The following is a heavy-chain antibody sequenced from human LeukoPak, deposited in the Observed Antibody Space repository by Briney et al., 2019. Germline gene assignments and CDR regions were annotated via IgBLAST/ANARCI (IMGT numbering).Heavy chain of an antibody. J-gene: IGHJ4*02. CDR2: INSDGSST. CDR1: GFTFSSYW. D-gene: IGHD6-13*01. V-gene: IGHV3-74*01. CDR3: ARETPDSSSWTAFDF. Sequence: PGGSLRLSCAASGFTFSSYWMHWVRQAPGKGLVWVSRINSDGSSTSYADSVKGRFTISRDNAKNTLYLQMNSLRAEDTAVYYCARETPDSSSWTAFDFWGQGTLVTVSS.